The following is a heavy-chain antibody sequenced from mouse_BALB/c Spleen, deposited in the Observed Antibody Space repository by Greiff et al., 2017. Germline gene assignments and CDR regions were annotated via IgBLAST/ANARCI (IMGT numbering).Heavy chain of an antibody. D-gene: IGHD1-2*01. CDR1: GYTFSSYW. V-gene: IGHV1-9*01. Sequence: QVQLQQSGAELMKPGASVKISCKATGYTFSSYWIEWVKQRPGHGLEWIGEILPGSGSTNYNEKFKGKATFTADTSSNTAYMQLSSLTSEDSAVYYCARGITTAPFAYWGQGTLVTVSA. CDR3: ARGITTAPFAY. J-gene: IGHJ3*01. CDR2: ILPGSGST.